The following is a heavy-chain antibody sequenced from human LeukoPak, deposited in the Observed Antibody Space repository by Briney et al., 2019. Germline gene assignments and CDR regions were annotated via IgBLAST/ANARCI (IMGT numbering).Heavy chain of an antibody. CDR2: IYYSGST. J-gene: IGHJ4*02. V-gene: IGHV4-59*01. CDR3: AKDPSGYFNY. Sequence: SETLSLTCTVSGGSISSYYWSWIRQPPGKGLEWIGYIYYSGSTNYNPSLKSRVTISVDTSKNQFSLKLSSVTAADTAVYYCAKDPSGYFNYWGQGTLATVSS. CDR1: GGSISSYY. D-gene: IGHD3-22*01.